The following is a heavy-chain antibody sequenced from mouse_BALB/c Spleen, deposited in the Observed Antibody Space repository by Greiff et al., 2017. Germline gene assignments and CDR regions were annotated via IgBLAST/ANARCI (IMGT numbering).Heavy chain of an antibody. J-gene: IGHJ2*01. CDR3: ARRTNWDY. CDR1: GYAFSSSW. D-gene: IGHD4-1*01. V-gene: IGHV1-82*01. Sequence: QVQLQQSGPELVKPGASVKISCKASGYAFSSSWMNWVKQRPGQGLEWIGRIYPGDGDTNYNGKFKGKATLTADKSSSTAYMQLSSLTSVDSAVYFCARRTNWDYWGQGTTLTVSS. CDR2: IYPGDGDT.